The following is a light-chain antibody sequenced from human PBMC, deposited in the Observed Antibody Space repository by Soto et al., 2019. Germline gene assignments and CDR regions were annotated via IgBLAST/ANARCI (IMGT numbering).Light chain of an antibody. CDR2: YDD. CDR3: ATWDDSLNGPV. CDR1: SSNIGSGT. Sequence: QSVLTQPPSASGTPGQRVTFSCSGSSSNIGSGTVNWYQQLPGKAPKLLLYYDDLLPSGISDRFFGSKSGTSASLAISGLQSEDEAEYYCATWDDSLNGPVFGGGTKLTVL. V-gene: IGLV1-36*01. J-gene: IGLJ3*02.